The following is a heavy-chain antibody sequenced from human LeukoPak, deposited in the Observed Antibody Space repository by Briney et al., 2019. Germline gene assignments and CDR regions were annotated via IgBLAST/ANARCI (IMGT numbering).Heavy chain of an antibody. V-gene: IGHV1-24*01. J-gene: IGHJ4*02. Sequence: GASVKVSCKVSGYTLTECSMHWVRQAPGKGLEWMGGFDPEDGETIYAQKFQGRVTMTEDTSTDTAYMELSSLRSEDTAVYYCATPSGWQNGVFDYWGQGTLVTVSS. CDR2: FDPEDGET. CDR1: GYTLTECS. CDR3: ATPSGWQNGVFDY. D-gene: IGHD6-19*01.